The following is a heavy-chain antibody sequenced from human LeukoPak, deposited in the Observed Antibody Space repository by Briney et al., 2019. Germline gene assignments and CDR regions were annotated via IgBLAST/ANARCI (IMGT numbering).Heavy chain of an antibody. Sequence: SQTLSLTCAISGDSVSSNSAAWDWIRQSPSRGLEWLGRTYYRSKWYNDYAVSVKSRITINPDTSKNQFSLQLNSVTPDDTAVYYCAREIAVAGPTYFDYWGQGTLVTVSS. D-gene: IGHD6-19*01. CDR2: TYYRSKWYN. V-gene: IGHV6-1*01. J-gene: IGHJ4*02. CDR1: GDSVSSNSAA. CDR3: AREIAVAGPTYFDY.